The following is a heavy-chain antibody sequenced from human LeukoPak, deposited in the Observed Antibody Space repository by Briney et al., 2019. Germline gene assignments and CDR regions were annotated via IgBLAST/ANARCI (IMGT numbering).Heavy chain of an antibody. CDR1: GGSISNYY. Sequence: SETLSLTCTVSGGSISNYYWSWIRQPAGKGLEWIGRIYTSGNTNYNPSPKSRVTMSVDTSKNQFSLKLSSVTAADTAMYYCARGRVNSGSYYGFDYWGQGTLVTVSS. CDR2: IYTSGNT. J-gene: IGHJ4*02. D-gene: IGHD1-26*01. CDR3: ARGRVNSGSYYGFDY. V-gene: IGHV4-4*07.